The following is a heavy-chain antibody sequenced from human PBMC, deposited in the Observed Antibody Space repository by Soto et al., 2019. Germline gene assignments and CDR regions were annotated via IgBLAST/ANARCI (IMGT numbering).Heavy chain of an antibody. Sequence: EVQLLESGGGLVQPGGSLRLSCAASGFIFSRYSMSWVRQAPGEGLEWVSSITSSGYDTYYADSVRGRFTISRDNSKNTLYLQMNSLRAEDTAKYYCAKERPNFFGSVGAYYKPGGDSWGLGSLVAVSS. J-gene: IGHJ5*01. D-gene: IGHD3-10*01. CDR2: ITSSGYDT. CDR3: AKERPNFFGSVGAYYKPGGDS. CDR1: GFIFSRYS. V-gene: IGHV3-23*01.